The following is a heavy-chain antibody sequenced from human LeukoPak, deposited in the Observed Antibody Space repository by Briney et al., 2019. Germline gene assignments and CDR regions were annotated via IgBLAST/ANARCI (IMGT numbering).Heavy chain of an antibody. J-gene: IGHJ3*02. V-gene: IGHV3-15*01. Sequence: GGSLRLSCVASGFTFSNAWMSWVRQAPGKGLEWVGRIKSKTGGGTTDYTAPVKGRFSISRDDSKNTLYLQMNSLKTEDTAVYYCTPLLTTAVTGSAFDIWGQGTMVTVSS. CDR2: IKSKTGGGTT. CDR3: TPLLTTAVTGSAFDI. D-gene: IGHD4-23*01. CDR1: GFTFSNAW.